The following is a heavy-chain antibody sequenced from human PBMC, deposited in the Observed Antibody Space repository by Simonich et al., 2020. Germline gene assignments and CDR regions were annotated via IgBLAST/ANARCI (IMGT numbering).Heavy chain of an antibody. CDR3: ARTYSGSYYYFDY. Sequence: QVQLVQSGAEVKKPGASVKVSCKASGYTFTSYDINRVRQATGQGLEWMRWMKPNRGNTGYAQKFQGRVTITRNTSISTAYMELSSLRSEDTAVYYCARTYSGSYYYFDYWGQGTLVTVSS. D-gene: IGHD1-26*01. CDR2: MKPNRGNT. CDR1: GYTFTSYD. J-gene: IGHJ4*02. V-gene: IGHV1-8*03.